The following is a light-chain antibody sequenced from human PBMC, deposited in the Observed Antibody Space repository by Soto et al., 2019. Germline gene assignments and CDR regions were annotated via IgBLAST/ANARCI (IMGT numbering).Light chain of an antibody. J-gene: IGKJ4*01. CDR3: QQRTDWPLT. CDR2: GAS. V-gene: IGKV3-15*01. Sequence: EIVMTQSPATLSVSPGERATLSCRASQSVSSNLAWYQQKPGQAPRLLIYGASTRATGIPARFSGSGSGTEFTLTISSLEPEDFAVYFCQQRTDWPLTFGGGTKLEI. CDR1: QSVSSN.